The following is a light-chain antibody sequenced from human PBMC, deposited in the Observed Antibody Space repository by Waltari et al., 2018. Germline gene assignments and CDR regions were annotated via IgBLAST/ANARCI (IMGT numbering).Light chain of an antibody. CDR2: AAS. V-gene: IGKV3-20*01. Sequence: EIVLTQSPGTLSLSPGERATLPCRASQSVRGTLAWYQQKPGQPPRLLIYAASIRATGIPDRFSGSGSGTDFTLTISRLEPEDFAVYYCQHYVSLPVTFGQGTKVEIK. CDR1: QSVRGT. J-gene: IGKJ1*01. CDR3: QHYVSLPVT.